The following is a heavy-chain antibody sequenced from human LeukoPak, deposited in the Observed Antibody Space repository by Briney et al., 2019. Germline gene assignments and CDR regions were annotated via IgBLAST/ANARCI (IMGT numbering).Heavy chain of an antibody. J-gene: IGHJ4*02. V-gene: IGHV4-30-4*01. Sequence: SETLSLTCTVSGGSISSGDYYWSWIRQPPGKGLEWIGYIYYSGSTYYNPSLKSRVTISVDTSKNQFSLKLSSATAADTAVYYCAREDMVGFWSGYYYYWGQGTLVTVSS. CDR2: IYYSGST. CDR1: GGSISSGDYY. D-gene: IGHD3-3*01. CDR3: AREDMVGFWSGYYYY.